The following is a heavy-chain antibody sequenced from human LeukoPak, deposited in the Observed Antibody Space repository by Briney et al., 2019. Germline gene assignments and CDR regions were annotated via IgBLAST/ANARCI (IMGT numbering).Heavy chain of an antibody. J-gene: IGHJ3*01. CDR2: MNPNSGGT. Sequence: ASVKVSCKASGYTFSDYYLHWVRQAPGQGLEGIGWMNPNSGGTNYAQKFQGRITMTGDTSTAYLELSRLRSDDTAVYYCARDLGSTIIVGGDAFDLWGQGTMVTVSS. CDR3: ARDLGSTIIVGGDAFDL. CDR1: GYTFSDYY. V-gene: IGHV1-2*02. D-gene: IGHD3-22*01.